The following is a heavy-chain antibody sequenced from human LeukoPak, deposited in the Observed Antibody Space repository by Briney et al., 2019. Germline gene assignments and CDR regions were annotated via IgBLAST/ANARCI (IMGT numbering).Heavy chain of an antibody. J-gene: IGHJ3*02. Sequence: PGGSLRLSCAASGFTFSSYAMHWVRQAPGKGLEWVAVISYDGSNKYYADFVKGRFTISRDNSKNTLYLQMNSLRAEDTAVYYCAYGSGSYYNPTAFDIWGQGTMVTVSS. CDR2: ISYDGSNK. CDR1: GFTFSSYA. D-gene: IGHD3-10*01. V-gene: IGHV3-30*04. CDR3: AYGSGSYYNPTAFDI.